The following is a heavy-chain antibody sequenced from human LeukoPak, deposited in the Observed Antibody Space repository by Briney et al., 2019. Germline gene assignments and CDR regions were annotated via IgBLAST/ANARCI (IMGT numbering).Heavy chain of an antibody. D-gene: IGHD1-26*01. J-gene: IGHJ4*02. CDR1: GDSLSPYY. CDR3: ARAKGGSYGFNFES. V-gene: IGHV4-59*12. Sequence: SETLSLTCSVSGDSLSPYYWNWIRQTPDKGLEWIGYVYSTGRTYYNPSLKSRVTISVDTSKNQFSLNLKSVTAADAAVYYCARAKGGSYGFNFESWGQGTRVSVSS. CDR2: VYSTGRT.